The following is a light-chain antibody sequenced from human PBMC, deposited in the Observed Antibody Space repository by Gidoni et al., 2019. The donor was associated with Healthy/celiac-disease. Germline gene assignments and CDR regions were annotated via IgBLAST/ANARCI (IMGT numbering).Light chain of an antibody. Sequence: EIVLTQPPGTLSLSPGERATLSCRASQSVSSIYLAWYQQKPGQAPSLLIYGASSRATGIPDRFSGSGSGTDFTLTISRLEPEDFAVYYCQQYGSSPPRTFGQGTKLEIK. CDR1: QSVSSIY. CDR3: QQYGSSPPRT. J-gene: IGKJ2*01. CDR2: GAS. V-gene: IGKV3-20*01.